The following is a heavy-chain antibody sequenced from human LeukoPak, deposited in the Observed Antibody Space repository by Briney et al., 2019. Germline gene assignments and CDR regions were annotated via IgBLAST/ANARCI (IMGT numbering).Heavy chain of an antibody. V-gene: IGHV3-74*01. Sequence: PGGSLRLSCAASGFTFSSYWMHWVRHAPGKGLVWVSRINSDGSSTSYADSVKGRFTISRDNAKNTLYLQMNGLRAEDTAVYYCARDLGGSYLFDYWGQGTLVTVSS. CDR2: INSDGSST. D-gene: IGHD1-26*01. J-gene: IGHJ4*02. CDR1: GFTFSSYW. CDR3: ARDLGGSYLFDY.